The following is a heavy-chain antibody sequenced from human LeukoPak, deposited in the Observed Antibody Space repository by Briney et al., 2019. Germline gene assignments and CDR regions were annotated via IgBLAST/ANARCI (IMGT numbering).Heavy chain of an antibody. CDR3: AREGDGSSGWFTLYYYYYYMDV. D-gene: IGHD6-19*01. J-gene: IGHJ6*03. CDR2: ISGSGGST. Sequence: GGSLRLSCAASGFTFSSYAMSWVRQAPGKGLEWVSAISGSGGSTYYADSVKGRFTISRDNSKNTLYLQMNSLRAEDTAVYYCAREGDGSSGWFTLYYYYYYMDVWGKGTTVTVSS. V-gene: IGHV3-23*01. CDR1: GFTFSSYA.